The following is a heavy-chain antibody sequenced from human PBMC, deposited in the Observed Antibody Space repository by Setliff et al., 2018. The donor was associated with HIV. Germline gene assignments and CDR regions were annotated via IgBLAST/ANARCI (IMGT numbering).Heavy chain of an antibody. CDR3: ARHGSLGGQWLPPIDY. D-gene: IGHD6-19*01. V-gene: IGHV4-61*02. CDR1: GGSIGSGSYY. Sequence: PSETLSLTCTVSGGSIGSGSYYWTWIRQPAGKGLEWIGRIYTSGNINYNPSLKSRVTISVDTSKNQFSLKLSSVTAADTAVYYCARHGSLGGQWLPPIDYWGQGTLVTVSS. J-gene: IGHJ4*02. CDR2: IYTSGNI.